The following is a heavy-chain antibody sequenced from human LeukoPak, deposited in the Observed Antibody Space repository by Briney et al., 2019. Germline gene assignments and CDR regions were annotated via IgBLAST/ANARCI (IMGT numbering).Heavy chain of an antibody. V-gene: IGHV1-46*01. Sequence: ASVTVSFTASGYTFTIYYMHWVRQAPGQGLEWMGIINPSGGNTSYAQKFQGRVTMTRDTSKSTVYMELSSLRSEDTAVYYCAIAAAGTFDYWGQGTLVTVSS. CDR1: GYTFTIYY. CDR2: INPSGGNT. CDR3: AIAAAGTFDY. D-gene: IGHD6-13*01. J-gene: IGHJ4*02.